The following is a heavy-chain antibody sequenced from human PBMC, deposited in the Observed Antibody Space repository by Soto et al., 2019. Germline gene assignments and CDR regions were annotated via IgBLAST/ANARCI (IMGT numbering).Heavy chain of an antibody. CDR2: IYSGGST. D-gene: IGHD3-3*01. CDR1: GFTVSSNY. J-gene: IGHJ4*02. CDR3: VSWTQRAQFEY. V-gene: IGHV3-53*01. Sequence: PGGSLRLSCAASGFTVSSNYMSWVRQAPGKGLEWVSVIYSGGSTYYADSVKGRFTISRDNSKNTLYLQMNSLRAEDTAVYYCVSWTQRAQFEYWGQGTLVTVSS.